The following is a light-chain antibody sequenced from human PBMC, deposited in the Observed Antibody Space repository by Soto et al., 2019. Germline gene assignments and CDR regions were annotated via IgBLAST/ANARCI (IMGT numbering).Light chain of an antibody. Sequence: EIVMTQSPATLSVSPGERATLSCRASQSVGSNLAWYQRKPGQAPRLLIYSASTRATDVPARFSGSGSGTEFTLTISCLQSEDFAFYFCQQYDNWLTFGGGTKVEIK. CDR3: QQYDNWLT. CDR1: QSVGSN. CDR2: SAS. V-gene: IGKV3-15*01. J-gene: IGKJ4*01.